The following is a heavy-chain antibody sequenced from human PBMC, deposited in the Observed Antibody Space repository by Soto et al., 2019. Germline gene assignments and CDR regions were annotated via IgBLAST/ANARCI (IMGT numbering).Heavy chain of an antibody. J-gene: IGHJ4*02. CDR3: AIDLGDILTGYPDDY. D-gene: IGHD3-9*01. CDR1: GYPCTSYG. Sequence: QVQLVQSGAEVKKPGASVKGACKASGYPCTSYGISWVRQAPGQGLEWMGWISAYNGNPNYAQKLQGRVTMTTDTSTSTAYMELRSLRSDDTAVYYCAIDLGDILTGYPDDYWGQGTLVTVSS. V-gene: IGHV1-18*04. CDR2: ISAYNGNP.